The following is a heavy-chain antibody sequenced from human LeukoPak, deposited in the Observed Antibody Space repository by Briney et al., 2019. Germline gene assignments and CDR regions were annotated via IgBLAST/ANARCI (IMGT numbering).Heavy chain of an antibody. CDR3: ARSRYCSGGSYSDY. Sequence: ASVKVSCKASGYTFTGYYMHWVRQAPGQGLEWMGWINTNTGETNYAQKFQGRVTMTRDTSISTVYMELTSLTSDDTAVYYCARSRYCSGGSYSDYWGQGTLVTVSS. CDR2: INTNTGET. V-gene: IGHV1-2*02. J-gene: IGHJ4*02. D-gene: IGHD2-15*01. CDR1: GYTFTGYY.